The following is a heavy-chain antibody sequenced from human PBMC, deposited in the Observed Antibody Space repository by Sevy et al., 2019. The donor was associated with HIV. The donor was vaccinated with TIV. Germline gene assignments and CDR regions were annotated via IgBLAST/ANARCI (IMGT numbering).Heavy chain of an antibody. V-gene: IGHV3-23*01. Sequence: GGSLRLSCAASGFTFSKYSMSWVRQPPGKGLEWVSILSFGCGEINHADSVKGRFTISRDNSKNSLYLQMNNLRAEDTAVDYCAGEGCTKPHDYWGQGTLVTVSS. D-gene: IGHD2-8*01. CDR2: LSFGCGEI. J-gene: IGHJ4*02. CDR1: GFTFSKYS. CDR3: AGEGCTKPHDY.